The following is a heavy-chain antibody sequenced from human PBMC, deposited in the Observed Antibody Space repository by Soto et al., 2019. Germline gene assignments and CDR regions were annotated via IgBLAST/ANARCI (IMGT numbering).Heavy chain of an antibody. D-gene: IGHD3-10*01. CDR3: ARDGSGSYYNVPFDY. V-gene: IGHV1-18*01. CDR2: ISAYNGNT. J-gene: IGHJ4*02. Sequence: GASVKVSCKASGYTFTSYGISWVRQAPGQGLEWMGWISAYNGNTNYAQKLQGRVTMTTDTSTSTAYMELRSLRSDDTAVYYCARDGSGSYYNVPFDYWGQGTLVTVSS. CDR1: GYTFTSYG.